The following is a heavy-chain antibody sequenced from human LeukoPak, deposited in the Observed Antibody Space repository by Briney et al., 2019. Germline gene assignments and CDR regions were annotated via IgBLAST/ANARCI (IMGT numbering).Heavy chain of an antibody. V-gene: IGHV4-61*02. CDR3: ARDRKGIGHKYYYYYYMDV. Sequence: PSETLSLTCTVSGGSISSGSYYWSWIRQPPGKGLEWIGRIYTSGSTNYNPSFKSRVTISVDTSKNQFSLKLSSVTAADTAVYYCARDRKGIGHKYYYYYYMDVWGKGTTVTISS. CDR1: GGSISSGSYY. J-gene: IGHJ6*03. CDR2: IYTSGST. D-gene: IGHD2-15*01.